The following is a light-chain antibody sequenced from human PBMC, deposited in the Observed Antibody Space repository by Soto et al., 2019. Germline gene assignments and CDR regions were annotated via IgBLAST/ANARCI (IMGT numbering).Light chain of an antibody. Sequence: QSALTQPASVSGSPGQSITISCTGTSSDVGGYNYVSWYQQHPGKAPKFMIYDVSNRPSGVSNRFSGSKSGNTASLTISGLQAEDEAGYYRSSYTTSNTRQIVFGTGTKVTVL. V-gene: IGLV2-14*01. J-gene: IGLJ1*01. CDR2: DVS. CDR3: SSYTTSNTRQIV. CDR1: SSDVGGYNY.